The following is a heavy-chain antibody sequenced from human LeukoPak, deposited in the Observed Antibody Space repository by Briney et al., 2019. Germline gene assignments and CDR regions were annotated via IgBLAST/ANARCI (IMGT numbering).Heavy chain of an antibody. CDR2: ISSSSSYI. CDR1: GFTFSSYN. V-gene: IGHV3-21*01. Sequence: GGSLRLSCAASGFTFSSYNMNWVRQAPGKGLEWVSSISSSSSYIFYTDSVKGRFTISRDNAKNSLYLQVNSLRAEDTAMYYCARVRDYGDYTAFDIWGQETMVTVSS. J-gene: IGHJ3*02. CDR3: ARVRDYGDYTAFDI. D-gene: IGHD4-17*01.